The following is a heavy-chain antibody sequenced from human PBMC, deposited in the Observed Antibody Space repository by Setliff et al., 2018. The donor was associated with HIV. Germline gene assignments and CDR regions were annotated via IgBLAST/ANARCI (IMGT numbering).Heavy chain of an antibody. CDR1: GGSFSGYY. J-gene: IGHJ3*02. Sequence: SETLSLTCAVYGGSFSGYYWSWIRQPPGKGLEWIGEINHSGSTNYNPSLKSRVAISVDTSKNQFSLKLSSVTAADTAVYYCARHWYSSSWYHVFDIWGQGTMVTVS. V-gene: IGHV4-34*01. CDR2: INHSGST. CDR3: ARHWYSSSWYHVFDI. D-gene: IGHD6-13*01.